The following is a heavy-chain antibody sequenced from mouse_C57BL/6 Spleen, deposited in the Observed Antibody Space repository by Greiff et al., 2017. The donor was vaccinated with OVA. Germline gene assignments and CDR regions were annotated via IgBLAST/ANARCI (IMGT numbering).Heavy chain of an antibody. CDR3: ARWTTVVGTTYWYFDV. D-gene: IGHD1-1*01. J-gene: IGHJ1*03. CDR1: GYTFTGYW. CDR2: ILPGSGST. V-gene: IGHV1-9*01. Sequence: QVQLQQSGAELMKPGASVKLSCKAPGYTFTGYWIEWVKQRPGHGLEWIGEILPGSGSTNYNEKFKGKATFTADTSSNTAYMQLSSLTTEDSAIYYCARWTTVVGTTYWYFDVWGTGTTVTVSS.